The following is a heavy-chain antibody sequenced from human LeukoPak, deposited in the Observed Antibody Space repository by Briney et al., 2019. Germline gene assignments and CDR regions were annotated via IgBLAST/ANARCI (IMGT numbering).Heavy chain of an antibody. CDR3: AKDLGGSGSYDIDY. CDR1: GFTFSSYG. D-gene: IGHD3-10*01. V-gene: IGHV3-30*18. J-gene: IGHJ4*02. CDR2: ISYDGNNK. Sequence: SLRLSCAASGFTFSSYGMHWVRQAPGKGLEWVAVISYDGNNKYYADSVKGRFTISRDNSKSTLYLQMNSLRPEDTAVYFCAKDLGGSGSYDIDYWGQGTLVTVSS.